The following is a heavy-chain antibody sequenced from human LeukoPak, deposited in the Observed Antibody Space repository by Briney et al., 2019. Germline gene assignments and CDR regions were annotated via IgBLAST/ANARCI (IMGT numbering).Heavy chain of an antibody. CDR1: GFPFDDYG. J-gene: IGHJ4*02. V-gene: IGHV3-7*01. D-gene: IGHD2-2*01. CDR2: IKQDGNEI. CDR3: ARDCSSTNCFGNY. Sequence: GGSLRLSCVASGFPFDDYGMFWVRQSPGKGLEWVAIIKQDGNEIYYVDSMKGRFTISRDNAKNSLYLQMNGLRAEDTAVYYCARDCSSTNCFGNYWGQGTLVTVSS.